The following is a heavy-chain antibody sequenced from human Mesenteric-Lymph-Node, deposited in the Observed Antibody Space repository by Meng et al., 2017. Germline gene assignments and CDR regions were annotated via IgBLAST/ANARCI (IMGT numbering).Heavy chain of an antibody. Sequence: QGQLRRWGGGLLKPSGTLSLTCGVYGGAFTAYYWTWIRQAPGKGPEWIGEVTHSGSTTYNPSLASRVSISVDKPKKQFSLTLNSVTAADTAVYYCAKGRANYFGSKHNYFDSWGQGTLVTVPS. D-gene: IGHD3-10*01. CDR2: VTHSGST. J-gene: IGHJ5*01. V-gene: IGHV4-34*01. CDR3: AKGRANYFGSKHNYFDS. CDR1: GGAFTAYY.